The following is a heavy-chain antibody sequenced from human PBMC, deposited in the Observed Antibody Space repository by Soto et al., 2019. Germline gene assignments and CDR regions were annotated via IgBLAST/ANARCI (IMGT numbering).Heavy chain of an antibody. V-gene: IGHV3-33*01. D-gene: IGHD2-21*02. CDR1: GFTFSSYG. J-gene: IGHJ2*01. Sequence: QVQLVESGGGVVQPGRSLRLSCAASGFTFSSYGMHWVRQAPGKGLEWVAVIWYDGSNKYYADSVKGRFTISRDNSKNTLYRQMNSLRAEDTAVYYCARDPPGGDCLALWGRGTLVTVSS. CDR2: IWYDGSNK. CDR3: ARDPPGGDCLAL.